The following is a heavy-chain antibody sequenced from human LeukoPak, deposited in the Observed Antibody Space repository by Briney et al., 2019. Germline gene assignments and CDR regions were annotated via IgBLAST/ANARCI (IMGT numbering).Heavy chain of an antibody. V-gene: IGHV3-48*01. CDR2: ISSTSRTI. D-gene: IGHD4-17*01. Sequence: GGSLRLSCAASGFTFSSYSMTWVRQAPGKGLEWVSYISSTSRTIYYADSVKGRFTISRGTAKNSLYLQMNSLRAEDTAVYSWARGDYGDYWNYYYMDVWGKGTTVTVSS. CDR3: ARGDYGDYWNYYYMDV. J-gene: IGHJ6*03. CDR1: GFTFSSYS.